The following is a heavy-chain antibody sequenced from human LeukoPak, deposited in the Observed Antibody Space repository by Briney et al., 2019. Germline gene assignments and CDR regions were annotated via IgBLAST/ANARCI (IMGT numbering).Heavy chain of an antibody. CDR2: IYHSGST. D-gene: IGHD3-10*01. V-gene: IGHV4-30-2*01. CDR1: GGSISSGGYS. CDR3: ARTEGRFGGLGPWFDP. J-gene: IGHJ5*02. Sequence: SETLSLTCAVSGGSISSGGYSWSWIRQPPGKGLEWIGYIYHSGSTYYNPSLKSRVTISVDRSKNQFSLKLSSVTAADTAVYYCARTEGRFGGLGPWFDPWGQGTLVTVSS.